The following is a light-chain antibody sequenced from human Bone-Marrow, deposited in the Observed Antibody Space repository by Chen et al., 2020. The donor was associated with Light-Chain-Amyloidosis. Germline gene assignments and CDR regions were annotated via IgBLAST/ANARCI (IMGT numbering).Light chain of an antibody. Sequence: SYELTQPPSVSVSPVQTASITCSGDKLGDKYACWYQQKPGQSPVLVIYQDSKRPSGIPERFSGSNSGNTATLTIGGTQAMDEADYYCQAWDSSTAVVFGGGTKLTVL. J-gene: IGLJ2*01. V-gene: IGLV3-1*01. CDR1: KLGDKY. CDR2: QDS. CDR3: QAWDSSTAVV.